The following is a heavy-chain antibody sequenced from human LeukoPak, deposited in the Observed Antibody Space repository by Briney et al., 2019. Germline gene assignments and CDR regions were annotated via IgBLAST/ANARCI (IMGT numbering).Heavy chain of an antibody. CDR3: ANVRYGY. Sequence: GGSLRLSCAASGFTFSDYWMTWVRQVPGKGLEWVANIKPDGSEKYYVDSVKGRFTISRDNSKNTLYLQMNSLRDEDTAVYYCANVRYGYWGQGTLVTVSS. D-gene: IGHD1-1*01. V-gene: IGHV3-7*03. CDR2: IKPDGSEK. J-gene: IGHJ4*02. CDR1: GFTFSDYW.